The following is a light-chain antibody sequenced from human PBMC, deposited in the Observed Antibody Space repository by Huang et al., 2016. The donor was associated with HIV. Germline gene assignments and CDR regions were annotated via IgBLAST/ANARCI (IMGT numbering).Light chain of an antibody. CDR2: WAS. Sequence: DILMTQSPDSLAVSLGERATINCKSSRSLLYGSNNKNYLAWYQQRPGQPPKLLIHWASTRESGVPDRCSGGGSGTDFTLTISGLQAEDVAVYYCQQFYTTPFTFGPGTKVDI. J-gene: IGKJ3*01. CDR3: QQFYTTPFT. V-gene: IGKV4-1*01. CDR1: RSLLYGSNNKNY.